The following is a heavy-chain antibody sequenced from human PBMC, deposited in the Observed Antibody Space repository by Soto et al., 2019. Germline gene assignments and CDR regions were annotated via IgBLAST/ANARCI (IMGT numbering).Heavy chain of an antibody. CDR2: VYHSGST. Sequence: SETLSLTCAVSGGSISTSNWWSWVRQPPGKGLEWIGEVYHSGSTNYNPSFKSRVAMSVDKSKNQFSLKLNSVTAADTAVYYCAAPPRYWGQGTLVTVSS. V-gene: IGHV4-4*02. CDR1: GGSISTSNW. D-gene: IGHD6-6*01. CDR3: AAPPRY. J-gene: IGHJ4*02.